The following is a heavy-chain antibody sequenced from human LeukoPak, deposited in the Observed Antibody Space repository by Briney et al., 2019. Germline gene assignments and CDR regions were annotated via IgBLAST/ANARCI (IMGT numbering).Heavy chain of an antibody. CDR3: AKIGSSGWPVDY. V-gene: IGHV3-23*01. CDR1: GFTFSSYA. D-gene: IGHD6-19*01. Sequence: HPGGSLRLSCAASGFTFSSYAMSWVRQAARKGPEWVSAISGRGASTYYADSVKGRFTITRDNSKTTLYLQMNSLRAGDTGVYYCAKIGSSGWPVDYWGQGTLVTVSS. CDR2: ISGRGAST. J-gene: IGHJ4*02.